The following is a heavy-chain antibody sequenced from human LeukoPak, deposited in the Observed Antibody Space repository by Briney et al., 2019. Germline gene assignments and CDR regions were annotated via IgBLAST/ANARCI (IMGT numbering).Heavy chain of an antibody. J-gene: IGHJ5*02. D-gene: IGHD2-2*01. CDR2: IIPIFGTA. V-gene: IGHV1-69*13. Sequence: ASVKVSCKASGGTFSSCAISWVRQAPGQGLEWMGGIIPIFGTANYAQKFQGRVTITADESTSTAYMELSSLRSEDTAVYYCARGLGYCSSTSCSYNPWGQGTLVTVSS. CDR3: ARGLGYCSSTSCSYNP. CDR1: GGTFSSCA.